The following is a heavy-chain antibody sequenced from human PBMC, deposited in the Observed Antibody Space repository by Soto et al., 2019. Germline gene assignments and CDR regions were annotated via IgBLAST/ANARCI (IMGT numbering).Heavy chain of an antibody. CDR2: IYYSGST. Sequence: SETLSLTCTVSGGSFSSSSYYWGWIRQPPGKGLEWIGSIYYSGSTYYSPSLKSRVTISVDTSKNQFSLKLSSVTAADTAVYYCARGVDPIGYYYYYMDVWGKGTTVTVSS. V-gene: IGHV4-39*01. CDR3: ARGVDPIGYYYYYMDV. D-gene: IGHD2-15*01. CDR1: GGSFSSSSYY. J-gene: IGHJ6*03.